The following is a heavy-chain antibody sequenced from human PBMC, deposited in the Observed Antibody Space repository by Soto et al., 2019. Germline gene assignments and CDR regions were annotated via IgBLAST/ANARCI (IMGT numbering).Heavy chain of an antibody. V-gene: IGHV3-74*01. CDR2: INSDGSST. J-gene: IGHJ5*02. CDR3: ARADNDYGDTRASNWFAP. Sequence: GGSLRLSCAASGFTFSSYWMHWVRQAPGKGLVWVSRINSDGSSTSYADSVKGRFTISRDNAKNTLYLQMNSLRAEDTAVYYCARADNDYGDTRASNWFAPWGQGTLVTVSS. CDR1: GFTFSSYW. D-gene: IGHD4-17*01.